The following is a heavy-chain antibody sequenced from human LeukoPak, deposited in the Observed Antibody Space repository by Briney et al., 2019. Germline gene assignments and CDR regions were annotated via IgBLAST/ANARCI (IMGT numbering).Heavy chain of an antibody. J-gene: IGHJ6*03. V-gene: IGHV1-8*01. CDR3: ARGPQWRGDYYYMDI. CDR2: MNQNSGNT. D-gene: IGHD6-19*01. Sequence: ASVKVSCKASGYTFTSFDIHWVRQATGQGLAGMGWMNQNSGNTGYAQKFQGRVTMAMNTSISTAYIELRSLRSEDAAVCYCARGPQWRGDYYYMDIWGKGTTVTVSS. CDR1: GYTFTSFD.